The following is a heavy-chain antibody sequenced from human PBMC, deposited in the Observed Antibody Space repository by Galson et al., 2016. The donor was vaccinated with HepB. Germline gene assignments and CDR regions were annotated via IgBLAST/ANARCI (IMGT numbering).Heavy chain of an antibody. CDR1: GYSFASYW. J-gene: IGHJ6*02. Sequence: QSGAEVKKPGESLKISCKGSGYSFASYWIGWVRQMPGKGLEYMGITFPGDSGTTYSPSFQGQVTISVDKSISTAYLQWSSLEASDTAMYYCTRLRLFSAANYFYGMDVWGQGTTVTVSS. CDR2: TFPGDSGT. CDR3: TRLRLFSAANYFYGMDV. V-gene: IGHV5-51*01. D-gene: IGHD3-22*01.